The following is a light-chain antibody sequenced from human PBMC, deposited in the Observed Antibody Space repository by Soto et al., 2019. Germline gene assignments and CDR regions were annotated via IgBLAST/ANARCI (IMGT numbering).Light chain of an antibody. V-gene: IGKV3-15*01. CDR2: GAS. CDR3: QQYGSSLWT. Sequence: ETRMTQSPATLSVSTGESDTLSCRASQNINSDLAWYVQKPGQAPRRVIYGASTWGTGTPARFSGSGSGTDFTLTISRLEPEDFAVYYCQQYGSSLWTFGQGSKVDI. CDR1: QNINSD. J-gene: IGKJ1*01.